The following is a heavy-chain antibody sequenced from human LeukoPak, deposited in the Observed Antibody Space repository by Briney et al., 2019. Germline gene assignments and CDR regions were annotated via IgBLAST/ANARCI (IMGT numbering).Heavy chain of an antibody. V-gene: IGHV3-23*01. J-gene: IGHJ4*02. Sequence: GGSLRLSCAASGFTFSSYAMNWVRQAPGKGLEWVSSISNSDGSTYYADFVKGRFTISRDNSKNTLHLQMNSLRAEETAVYYCAKSLGVGGYSRYKGFDQWGQGTLVTVSS. D-gene: IGHD2-15*01. CDR1: GFTFSSYA. CDR3: AKSLGVGGYSRYKGFDQ. CDR2: ISNSDGST.